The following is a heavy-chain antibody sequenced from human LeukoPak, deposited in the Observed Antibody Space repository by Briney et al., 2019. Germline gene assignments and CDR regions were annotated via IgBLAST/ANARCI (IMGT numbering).Heavy chain of an antibody. Sequence: SETLSLTCGVSGGSFSTYSWTWIRQPPGKGLEWIGDINHSGGTNYSPSLKSQVSISIDTSKNQFSLRLTSVTAADTAVYYCARQTGSGLFILPGGQGTLVTVSS. D-gene: IGHD3/OR15-3a*01. CDR2: INHSGGT. J-gene: IGHJ4*02. CDR3: ARQTGSGLFILP. V-gene: IGHV4-34*01. CDR1: GGSFSTYS.